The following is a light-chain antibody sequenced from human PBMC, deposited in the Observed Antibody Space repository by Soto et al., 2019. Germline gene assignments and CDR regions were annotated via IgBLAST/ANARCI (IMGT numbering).Light chain of an antibody. CDR3: QQYGTSPQT. CDR1: QSVSNSY. J-gene: IGKJ2*01. CDR2: IAS. V-gene: IGKV3-20*01. Sequence: ENVLTQSPGTLSLSPGERATLSCRASQSVSNSYIAWYQQKAGQAPRLLIYIASSRATGIPDRFSGSVSGTDFTLSISRLEPEDFAVYYCQQYGTSPQTFGQGTKLEIK.